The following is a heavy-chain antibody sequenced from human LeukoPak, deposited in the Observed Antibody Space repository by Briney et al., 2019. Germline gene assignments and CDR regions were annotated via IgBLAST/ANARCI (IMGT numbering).Heavy chain of an antibody. V-gene: IGHV4-34*01. CDR1: GGSFSGYY. J-gene: IGHJ6*03. Sequence: SETLPLTCAVYGGSFSGYYWSWIRQPPGKGLKWIGEINHSGSTNYNPSLKSRVTISVDTSKNQFSLKLSSVTAADTAVYYCARFCSGGSCWGYYYYMDVWGKGTTVTISS. CDR3: ARFCSGGSCWGYYYYMDV. D-gene: IGHD2-15*01. CDR2: INHSGST.